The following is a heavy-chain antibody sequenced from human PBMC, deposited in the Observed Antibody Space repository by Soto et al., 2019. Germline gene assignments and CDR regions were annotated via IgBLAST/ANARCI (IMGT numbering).Heavy chain of an antibody. V-gene: IGHV3-74*01. CDR3: ARSGFSDPIAAAGTGAFDI. Sequence: GGSLRLPCAASGFTFSSYWMHWVRQAPGKGLVWVSRINSDGSSTSYADSVKGRFTISRDNAKNTLYLQMNSLRAEDTAVYYCARSGFSDPIAAAGTGAFDIWGQGTMVTVSS. CDR2: INSDGSST. J-gene: IGHJ3*02. D-gene: IGHD6-13*01. CDR1: GFTFSSYW.